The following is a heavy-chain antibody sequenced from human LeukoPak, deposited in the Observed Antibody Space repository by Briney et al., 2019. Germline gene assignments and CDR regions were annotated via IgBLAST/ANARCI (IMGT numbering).Heavy chain of an antibody. V-gene: IGHV3-23*01. Sequence: GGSLRLSCAASGFTFSSYAMSWVRQAPGKGLEWVSAISGSGGSTYYADSVKGRFTISRDNSKNTLYLQMNSLRAEDTAVYYCAKDSRYADYYYGMDVWGQGTTVTVSS. CDR3: AKDSRYADYYYGMDV. CDR1: GFTFSSYA. CDR2: ISGSGGST. D-gene: IGHD3-16*01. J-gene: IGHJ6*02.